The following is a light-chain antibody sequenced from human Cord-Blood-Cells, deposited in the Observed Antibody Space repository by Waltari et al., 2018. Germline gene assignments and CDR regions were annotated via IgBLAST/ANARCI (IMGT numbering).Light chain of an antibody. Sequence: QSVLTQQPSASGPPGKRVTISFSGSTSNIGSNYFSWYQQLPGTAPKLLIYRNNQRPSGVPDRFSGSKSGTSASLAISGLRSEDEADYYCAAWDDSLSGPVFGTGTKVTVL. CDR1: TSNIGSNY. CDR3: AAWDDSLSGPV. V-gene: IGLV1-47*01. CDR2: RNN. J-gene: IGLJ1*01.